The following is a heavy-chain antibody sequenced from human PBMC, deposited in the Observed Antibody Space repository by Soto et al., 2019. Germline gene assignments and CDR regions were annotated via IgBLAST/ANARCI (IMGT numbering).Heavy chain of an antibody. CDR2: ISSSSSYI. D-gene: IGHD1-1*01. CDR3: ARDLGTGTTLYY. V-gene: IGHV3-21*01. CDR1: GFIFSSYS. Sequence: EVKLVESGGGLVKPGVSMRLSCAASGFIFSSYSMNWVRQAPEKGLEWVSSISSSSSYIYYADSVKRRFTISRDTAKNSLYPQMNTLRAAATAVYYCARDLGTGTTLYYCGQGTLVTVSS. J-gene: IGHJ4*02.